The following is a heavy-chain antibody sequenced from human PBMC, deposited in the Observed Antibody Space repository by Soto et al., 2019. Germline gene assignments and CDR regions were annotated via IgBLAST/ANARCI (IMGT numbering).Heavy chain of an antibody. Sequence: SETLSLTCTVSGGSISSYYWSWIRQPPGKGLEWIGYIYYSGSTNYNPSLKSRVTISVDTSKNQFSLKLSSVTAADTAVYYCARHGGFLEWLSSPDVWGKGTTVTVSS. CDR3: ARHGGFLEWLSSPDV. CDR1: GGSISSYY. V-gene: IGHV4-59*08. J-gene: IGHJ6*04. CDR2: IYYSGST. D-gene: IGHD3-3*01.